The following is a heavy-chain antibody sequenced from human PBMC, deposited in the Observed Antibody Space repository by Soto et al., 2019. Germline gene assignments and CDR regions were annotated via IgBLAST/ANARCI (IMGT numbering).Heavy chain of an antibody. CDR2: INHSGST. CDR1: GGSFSGYY. Sequence: SETLSLTCAVYGGSFSGYYWSWIRQPPGKGLEWIGEINHSGSTNHNPSLKSRVTISVDTSKNQFSLKLSSVTAADTAVYYCARGFNYRDPYYHYYMDVGGKGTTVIVSS. CDR3: ARGFNYRDPYYHYYMDV. D-gene: IGHD3-10*01. V-gene: IGHV4-34*01. J-gene: IGHJ6*03.